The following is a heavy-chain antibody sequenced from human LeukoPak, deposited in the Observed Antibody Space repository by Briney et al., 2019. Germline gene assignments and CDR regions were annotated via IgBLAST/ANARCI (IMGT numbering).Heavy chain of an antibody. CDR1: GFTFSSNT. Sequence: GGSLRLSCAASGFTFSSNTMHWVRQAPGKGLEWVAAISYDGSNQHYADSVKGRFTISRDNSKKTLYLQVNRLSTEGTAVYYCTRNPYGDYHFDYWGQGTPVTVSS. CDR3: TRNPYGDYHFDY. D-gene: IGHD4-17*01. CDR2: ISYDGSNQ. V-gene: IGHV3-30-3*01. J-gene: IGHJ4*02.